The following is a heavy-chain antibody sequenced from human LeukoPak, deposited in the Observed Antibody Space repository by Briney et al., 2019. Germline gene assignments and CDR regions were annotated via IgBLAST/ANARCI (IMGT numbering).Heavy chain of an antibody. J-gene: IGHJ6*04. CDR3: ARPLGNNYYYGMDV. V-gene: IGHV1-3*01. Sequence: GASVKVSCKASGYTFTSYAMHWVRQAPGQRLEWMGWINAGNGNTKYSQKFQGRVTIIRDTSASTAYMELSSLRSEDTAVYYCARPLGNNYYYGMDVWGKGTTVTVSS. CDR2: INAGNGNT. D-gene: IGHD1/OR15-1a*01. CDR1: GYTFTSYA.